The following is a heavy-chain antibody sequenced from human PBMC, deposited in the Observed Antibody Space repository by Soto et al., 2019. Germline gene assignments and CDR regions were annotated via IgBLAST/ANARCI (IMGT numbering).Heavy chain of an antibody. CDR1: GFTFSSYS. CDR2: ISSSSSTI. J-gene: IGHJ4*02. Sequence: GGSLRLSCAASGFTFSSYSMNWVRQAPGKGLEWVSYISSSSSTIYYADSVKGRFTISRDNAKNSLYLQMNSLRAEDTAVYYCARDPLYCSGGSCKPLFDYWGQGTLVTVSS. CDR3: ARDPLYCSGGSCKPLFDY. V-gene: IGHV3-48*01. D-gene: IGHD2-15*01.